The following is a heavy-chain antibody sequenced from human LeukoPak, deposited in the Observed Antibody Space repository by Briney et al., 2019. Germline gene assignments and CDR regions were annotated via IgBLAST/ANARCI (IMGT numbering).Heavy chain of an antibody. CDR1: GFTFDDYA. J-gene: IGHJ4*02. V-gene: IGHV3-9*03. D-gene: IGHD3-9*01. CDR2: ISWNSGRR. Sequence: GGSLRPSCVGSGFTFDDYAMHWVRHAPGKGLEWGSGISWNSGRRGYADSVKGRFTISRDNAKTSLYLQMNSLRAEDMALYYCAKGPDYDILTPIDYWGQGTLVTVSS. CDR3: AKGPDYDILTPIDY.